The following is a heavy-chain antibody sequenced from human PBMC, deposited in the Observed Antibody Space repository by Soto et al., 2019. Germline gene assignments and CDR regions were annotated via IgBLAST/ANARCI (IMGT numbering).Heavy chain of an antibody. V-gene: IGHV4-39*01. D-gene: IGHD3-9*01. Sequence: PSETLSLTCTVSGGSISSSSYYWGWIRQPPGKGLEWIGSIYYSGSTYYNPSLKSRVTISVDTSKNQFSLKLSSVTAADTAVYYCARHREATYYDILTGYYINHYYYYMDVWGKGTTVTVSS. J-gene: IGHJ6*03. CDR2: IYYSGST. CDR3: ARHREATYYDILTGYYINHYYYYMDV. CDR1: GGSISSSSYY.